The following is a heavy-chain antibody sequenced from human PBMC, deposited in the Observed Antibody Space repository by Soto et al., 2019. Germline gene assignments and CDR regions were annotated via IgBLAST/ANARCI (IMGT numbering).Heavy chain of an antibody. CDR1: GFTFSTYW. CDR2: INTDGSTT. D-gene: IGHD1-26*01. Sequence: EGQLVESGGGLVQPGGSLRLSCADSGFTFSTYWMHWVRQAPGKGLVWVSLINTDGSTTNYADSVKGRFTISRDNAKNTVYLQMNSLRVEDTAVYYCARDLRGSPDYWGQGTLVTVSS. J-gene: IGHJ4*02. CDR3: ARDLRGSPDY. V-gene: IGHV3-74*01.